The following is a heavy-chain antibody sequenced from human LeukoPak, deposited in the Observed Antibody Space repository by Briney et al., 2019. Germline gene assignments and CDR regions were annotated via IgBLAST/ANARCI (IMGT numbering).Heavy chain of an antibody. CDR3: AKDLTGVSTSCYGDY. J-gene: IGHJ4*02. CDR2: ISGSGGST. V-gene: IGHV3-23*01. Sequence: GGSLRLSCAASGFTFSSYAMSWVRQAPGKGLEWVSAISGSGGSTYYADSVKGRFTTSRDNSKNTLYLQMNSLRAEDTAVYYCAKDLTGVSTSCYGDYWGQGTLVTVSS. CDR1: GFTFSSYA. D-gene: IGHD2-2*01.